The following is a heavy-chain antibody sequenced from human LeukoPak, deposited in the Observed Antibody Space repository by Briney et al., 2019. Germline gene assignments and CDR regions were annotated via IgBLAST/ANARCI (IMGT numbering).Heavy chain of an antibody. CDR1: GYTFTGYY. Sequence: ASVKVSRKASGYTFTGYYMHWVRQAPGQGLEWMGWINPNSGGTNYAQKFQGRVTMTRDTSISTAYMELSRLRSDDTAVYYCARFRPGDWSFDLWGRGTLVTVSS. J-gene: IGHJ2*01. CDR3: ARFRPGDWSFDL. V-gene: IGHV1-2*02. D-gene: IGHD6-6*01. CDR2: INPNSGGT.